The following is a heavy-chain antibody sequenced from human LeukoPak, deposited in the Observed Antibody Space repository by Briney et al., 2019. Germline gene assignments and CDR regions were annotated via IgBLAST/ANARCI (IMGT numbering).Heavy chain of an antibody. CDR1: GFTFSSYA. CDR3: ARERSRSYSISPDLDY. D-gene: IGHD6-13*01. J-gene: IGHJ4*02. V-gene: IGHV3-33*08. CDR2: IWYDGRNK. Sequence: GGSLRLSCAASGFTFSSYAMHWVRQAPGKGLEWVAVIWYDGRNKYYADSVKGRFTISRDNSKNTVYLQMNSLRAEDTAVYHCARERSRSYSISPDLDYWGQGTLVTVSS.